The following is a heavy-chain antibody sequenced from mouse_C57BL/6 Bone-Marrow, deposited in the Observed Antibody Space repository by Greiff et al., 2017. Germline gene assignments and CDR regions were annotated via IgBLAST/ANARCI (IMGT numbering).Heavy chain of an antibody. CDR3: ARGGMGYSMDY. CDR1: GYTFTDYY. J-gene: IGHJ4*01. Sequence: VQLQQSGPVLVKPGASVKMSCKASGYTFTDYYMNWVKQSHGKSLEWIGVINPSNGGTSYNQKFKGKATLTVDKSSSTAYMELNSLTSEDSAVXYCARGGMGYSMDYWGQGTSVTVSS. V-gene: IGHV1-19*01. CDR2: INPSNGGT.